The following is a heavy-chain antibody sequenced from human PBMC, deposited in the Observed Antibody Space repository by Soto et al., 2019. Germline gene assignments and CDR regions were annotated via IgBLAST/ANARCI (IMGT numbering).Heavy chain of an antibody. Sequence: SETLSLTCSVSGAALNSGNYYWSWIRQVPRKGLEWIGHIYVTGAVDYNPSLRDRITISQDTSERQFSLNLRLVTAADTAVYYCARLRIATNNYKWFAPWGQGTMVTVSS. CDR1: GAALNSGNYY. CDR3: ARLRIATNNYKWFAP. D-gene: IGHD2-21*01. CDR2: IYVTGAV. V-gene: IGHV4-31*02. J-gene: IGHJ5*02.